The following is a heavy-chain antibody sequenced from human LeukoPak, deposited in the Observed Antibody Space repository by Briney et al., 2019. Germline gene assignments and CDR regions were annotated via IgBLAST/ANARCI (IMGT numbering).Heavy chain of an antibody. CDR1: GGSISSYY. V-gene: IGHV4-59*08. D-gene: IGHD6-19*01. CDR2: IYYSGST. Sequence: SETLSLTCTVSGGSISSYYWSWIRQPPGKGLEWIGYIYYSGSTNYNLSLKRRVTISVVPSKNQFSLKLSSVTAAAPAVDCCARHRDSSGWYYFDYWGQGTLVTVSS. J-gene: IGHJ4*02. CDR3: ARHRDSSGWYYFDY.